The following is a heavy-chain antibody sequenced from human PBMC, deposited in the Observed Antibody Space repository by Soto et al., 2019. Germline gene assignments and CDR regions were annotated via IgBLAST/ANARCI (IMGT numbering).Heavy chain of an antibody. J-gene: IGHJ5*02. Sequence: SETLSLTCTVSGGSISSGGYYWSWIRQHPGKGLEWIGYIYYSGSTYYNPSLKSRVTISVDTSKNQFSLKLSSVTAADTAVYYCASQYYDILTGYYQADNWFDPWGQGTLVTVSS. D-gene: IGHD3-9*01. CDR2: IYYSGST. CDR1: GGSISSGGYY. V-gene: IGHV4-31*03. CDR3: ASQYYDILTGYYQADNWFDP.